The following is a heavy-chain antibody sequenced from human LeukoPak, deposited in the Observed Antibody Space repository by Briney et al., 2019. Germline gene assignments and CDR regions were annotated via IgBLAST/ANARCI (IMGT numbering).Heavy chain of an antibody. J-gene: IGHJ4*02. Sequence: ASVKVSCKASGYTFTSYYMHWVRQAPGQGLEWMGIINPSGGSTSYAQKFQGRVTMTRDTSTSTVYMELSSLRSEDTAVSYCARAADTAMVPEDYFDYWGQGTLVTVSS. CDR3: ARAADTAMVPEDYFDY. D-gene: IGHD5-18*01. V-gene: IGHV1-46*03. CDR2: INPSGGST. CDR1: GYTFTSYY.